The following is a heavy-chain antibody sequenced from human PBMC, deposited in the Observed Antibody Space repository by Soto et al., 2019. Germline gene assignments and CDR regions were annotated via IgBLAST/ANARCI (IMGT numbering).Heavy chain of an antibody. D-gene: IGHD3-22*01. Sequence: SMKVSCKASGGTFSSYAISWVRQAPGQGLEWMGGIIPIFGTANYAQKFQGRVTITADESTSTAYMELSSLRSEDTAVYYCARVSDYDSSGYYYPSYWYFDLWGRGTLVTVSS. J-gene: IGHJ2*01. CDR3: ARVSDYDSSGYYYPSYWYFDL. V-gene: IGHV1-69*13. CDR2: IIPIFGTA. CDR1: GGTFSSYA.